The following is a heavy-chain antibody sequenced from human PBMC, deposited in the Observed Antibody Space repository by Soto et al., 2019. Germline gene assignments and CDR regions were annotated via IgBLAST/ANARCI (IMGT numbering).Heavy chain of an antibody. CDR1: GGTFSSYA. V-gene: IGHV1-69*01. D-gene: IGHD6-13*01. CDR2: IIPIFGTA. CDR3: ARDTVPMYRSSCYALGYYYYGMDV. J-gene: IGHJ6*02. Sequence: QVQLVQSGAEVKKPGSSVKVSCKASGGTFSSYAISWVRQAPRQGLEWMGGIIPIFGTANYSQKFEGRVTITSDESTSIAYMDVSSLRSEDTAVYDCARDTVPMYRSSCYALGYYYYGMDVWGQGTTVTVSS.